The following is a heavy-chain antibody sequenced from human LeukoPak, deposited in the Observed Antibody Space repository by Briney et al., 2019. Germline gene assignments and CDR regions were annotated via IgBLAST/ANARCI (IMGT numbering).Heavy chain of an antibody. D-gene: IGHD6-13*01. CDR1: GGSISSSSYY. CDR2: IYYSGST. V-gene: IGHV4-39*02. J-gene: IGHJ6*03. Sequence: PSETLSLTCTVSGGSISSSSYYWGWIRQPPGKGLEWIGSIYYSGSTYYNPSLKSRVTISVDTSKNQFSLKLSSVTAADTAVYYCAREGSSRVHYYYYMDVWGKGTTVTISS. CDR3: AREGSSRVHYYYYMDV.